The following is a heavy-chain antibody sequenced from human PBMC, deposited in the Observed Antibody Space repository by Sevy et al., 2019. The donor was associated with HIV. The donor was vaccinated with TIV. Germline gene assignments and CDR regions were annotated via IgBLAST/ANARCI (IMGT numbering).Heavy chain of an antibody. D-gene: IGHD7-27*01. J-gene: IGHJ4*02. CDR2: ISPSSGNT. CDR3: ARFGNLNWVPFDY. Sequence: ASVKVSCKASGYSFTTYGISWVRQAPGQGLEWMGWISPSSGNTDFARAFQGRITLTTETSTSTAYMELRSLTSDDTAVYYCARFGNLNWVPFDYWGQGTLVTVSS. CDR1: GYSFTTYG. V-gene: IGHV1-18*01.